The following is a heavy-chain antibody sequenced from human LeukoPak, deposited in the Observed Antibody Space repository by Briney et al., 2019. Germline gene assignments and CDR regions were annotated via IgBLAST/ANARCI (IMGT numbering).Heavy chain of an antibody. CDR1: GFTFSSYD. CDR2: ISGSGGST. D-gene: IGHD2-2*01. Sequence: GGSLRLSCAASGFTFSSYDMSWVRQAPGKGLEWVSAISGSGGSTYYADSVKGRFTISRDNSKNTLYLQMNSLRAEDTAVYYCAKEVDCSSTSCHRGYIVGATVSDYWGQGTLVTVSS. V-gene: IGHV3-23*01. CDR3: AKEVDCSSTSCHRGYIVGATVSDY. J-gene: IGHJ4*02.